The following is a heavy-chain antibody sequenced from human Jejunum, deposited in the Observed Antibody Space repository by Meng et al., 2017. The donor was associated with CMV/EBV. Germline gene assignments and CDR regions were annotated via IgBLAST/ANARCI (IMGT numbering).Heavy chain of an antibody. Sequence: VRLVAAGGGLVQPGGSLRLSCAASGFTFTDYYMSWIRQAPGKGLEWVSYISGTGNYADYADSVKGRFTISRDNAKNSLYLQMESLRPEDTAMYYCARDRGENFVSSGYMDYWGQGALVTVSS. CDR1: GFTFTDYY. V-gene: IGHV3-11*06. CDR3: ARDRGENFVSSGYMDY. J-gene: IGHJ4*02. D-gene: IGHD3-22*01. CDR2: ISGTGNYA.